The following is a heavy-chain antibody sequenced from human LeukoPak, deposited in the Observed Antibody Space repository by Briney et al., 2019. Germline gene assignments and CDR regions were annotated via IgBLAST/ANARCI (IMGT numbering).Heavy chain of an antibody. J-gene: IGHJ3*02. CDR1: GYTFTSYA. D-gene: IGHD3-10*01. Sequence: GASVKVSCKASGYTFTSYAMHWVRQAPGQRLEWMGWINAGNGNTKYSQKFQGRVTITRDTSASTAYMELSSLRSEDTAVYYCARDLSPAWFGDRGDAFDIWGQGTMVTVSS. CDR2: INAGNGNT. CDR3: ARDLSPAWFGDRGDAFDI. V-gene: IGHV1-3*01.